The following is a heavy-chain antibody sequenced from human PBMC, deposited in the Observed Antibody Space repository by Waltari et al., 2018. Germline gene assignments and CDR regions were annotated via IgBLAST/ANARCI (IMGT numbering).Heavy chain of an antibody. CDR1: AGSIISYY. CDR3: ARVTALQGPYDY. J-gene: IGHJ4*02. V-gene: IGHV4-59*01. Sequence: QVQLQESGPGLVKPSETLSLTCTVSAGSIISYYWSWIRQPPGKGLEWIGYIYYSGSTNYNPSLKSRFTISVDTSKNQFSLKLSSVTAADTAVYYCARVTALQGPYDYWGQGTLVTVSS. CDR2: IYYSGST. D-gene: IGHD5-18*01.